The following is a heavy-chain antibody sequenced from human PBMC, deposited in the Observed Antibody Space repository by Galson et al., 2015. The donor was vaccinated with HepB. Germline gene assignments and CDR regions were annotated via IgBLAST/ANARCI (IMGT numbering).Heavy chain of an antibody. V-gene: IGHV1-69*13. CDR1: GYTFTSYY. Sequence: SVKVSCKASGYTFTSYYMHWVRQAPGQGLEWLGGIVAISGTANYALNFQGRVTITADESTSTAYMELSSLRSDDTAVYYCARGVSSGWPFDNWGQGTLVTVSS. CDR3: ARGVSSGWPFDN. D-gene: IGHD6-19*01. CDR2: IVAISGTA. J-gene: IGHJ4*02.